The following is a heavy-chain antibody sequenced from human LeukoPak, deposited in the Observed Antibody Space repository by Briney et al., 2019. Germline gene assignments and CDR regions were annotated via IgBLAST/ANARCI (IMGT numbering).Heavy chain of an antibody. CDR3: ARVNDILTGYYNGYFNY. D-gene: IGHD3-9*01. CDR2: IIPIFGTA. J-gene: IGHJ4*02. CDR1: GGTFSSNG. Sequence: SVKVSCKASGGTFSSNGISWVRQAPGQRLEWMGGIIPIFGTANYAQKFQGRVTITADESTSTAYMELSSLRSEDTAVYYCARVNDILTGYYNGYFNYWGQGTLVTVSS. V-gene: IGHV1-69*01.